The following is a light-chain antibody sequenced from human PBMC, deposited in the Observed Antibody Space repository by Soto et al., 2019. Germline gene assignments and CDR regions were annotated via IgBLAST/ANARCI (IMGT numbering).Light chain of an antibody. CDR3: CSYAGSRTFYV. CDR1: SSDVGSYNL. J-gene: IGLJ1*01. Sequence: QSALTQPASVSGSPGQSITISCTGTSSDVGSYNLVSWYQQHPGKAPKLMIYEGSKRPSGVSNRFSGSKSGNTASLTISGLQAEDEADYYCCSYAGSRTFYVFGTGTNLTVL. V-gene: IGLV2-23*01. CDR2: EGS.